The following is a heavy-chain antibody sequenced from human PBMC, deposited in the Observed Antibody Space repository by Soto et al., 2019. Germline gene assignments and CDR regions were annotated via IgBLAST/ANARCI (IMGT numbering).Heavy chain of an antibody. V-gene: IGHV3-74*01. Sequence: RGGSLRLSCAASGFTFTDYWTHWVRQAPGKGLVWVSRINSDGSRTSYADSVTGRFTISRDNAKNTLYVQMNSLRVEDTALYYCARETYRGFYFDYWGQGTLVIVSA. CDR3: ARETYRGFYFDY. CDR2: INSDGSRT. D-gene: IGHD4-4*01. J-gene: IGHJ4*02. CDR1: GFTFTDYW.